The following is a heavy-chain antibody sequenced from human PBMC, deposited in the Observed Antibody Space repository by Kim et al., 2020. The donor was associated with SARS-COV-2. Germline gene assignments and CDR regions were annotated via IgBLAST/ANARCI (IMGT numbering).Heavy chain of an antibody. J-gene: IGHJ4*02. CDR3: ASQVGATGVDY. V-gene: IGHV3-21*04. CDR1: GFTFSSYS. CDR2: ISSSSSYI. Sequence: SLRLSCAASGFTFSSYSMNWVRQAPGKGLEWVSSISSSSSYIYYADSVKGRFTISRDNAKNSLYLQMNSLRAEDTAVYYCASQVGATGVDYWGQGTLVTVSS. D-gene: IGHD1-26*01.